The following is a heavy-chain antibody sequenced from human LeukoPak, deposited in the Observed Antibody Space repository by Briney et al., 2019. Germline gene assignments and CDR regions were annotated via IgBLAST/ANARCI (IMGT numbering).Heavy chain of an antibody. V-gene: IGHV3-48*03. Sequence: PGGSLRLSCAASGFTFSSYEMNWVRQAPGKGLEWVSYISSSGSTIYYADSVKGRFIISRDNAKNSLYLQMNSLRAEDTAVYYCARVRITMVRGIMDVWGKGTTVTISS. CDR2: ISSSGSTI. D-gene: IGHD3-10*01. J-gene: IGHJ6*04. CDR1: GFTFSSYE. CDR3: ARVRITMVRGIMDV.